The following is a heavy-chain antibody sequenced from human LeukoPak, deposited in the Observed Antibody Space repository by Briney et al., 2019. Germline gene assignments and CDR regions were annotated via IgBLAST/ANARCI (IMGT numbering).Heavy chain of an antibody. CDR2: IYYSGST. D-gene: IGHD6-13*01. V-gene: IGHV4-59*08. Sequence: KSSETLSLTCTVSGVSISSYYWSWIRQPPGKGLEWIGYIYYSGSTNYNPSLKSRVTISVDTSKNQFSLKLSSVTAADTAVYYCARHVRFIIAAAGEYFDYWGQGTLVTVSS. J-gene: IGHJ4*02. CDR1: GVSISSYY. CDR3: ARHVRFIIAAAGEYFDY.